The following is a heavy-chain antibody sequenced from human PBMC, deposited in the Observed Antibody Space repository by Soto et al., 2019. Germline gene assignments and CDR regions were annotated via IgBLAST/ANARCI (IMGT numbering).Heavy chain of an antibody. V-gene: IGHV3-30*18. CDR1: GFTFSSYG. D-gene: IGHD2-15*01. J-gene: IGHJ4*02. CDR2: ISYDGSNK. CDR3: AKDRRRYCSGGSCYSDY. Sequence: GGSLRLSCAASGFTFSSYGMHGVRQAPGKGLEWVAVISYDGSNKYYADSVKGRFTISRDNSKNTLYLQMNSLRAEDTAVYYCAKDRRRYCSGGSCYSDYWGQGTLVTVSS.